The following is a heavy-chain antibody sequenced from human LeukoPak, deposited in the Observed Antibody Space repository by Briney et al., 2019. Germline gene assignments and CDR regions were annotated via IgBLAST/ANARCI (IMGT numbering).Heavy chain of an antibody. Sequence: GESLKISFKGSGYRFTSYWIGWGRPMPGKGLEWMGIIYPGDSDTRYSPSFQGQVTISADKSISTAYLQGSSLKASDTAMYYCARGSRRDGYTLDYWGQGTLVTVSS. V-gene: IGHV5-51*01. CDR2: IYPGDSDT. CDR3: ARGSRRDGYTLDY. CDR1: GYRFTSYW. J-gene: IGHJ4*02. D-gene: IGHD5-24*01.